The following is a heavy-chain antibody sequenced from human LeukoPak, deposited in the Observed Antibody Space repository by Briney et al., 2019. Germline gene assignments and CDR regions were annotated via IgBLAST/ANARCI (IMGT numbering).Heavy chain of an antibody. V-gene: IGHV3-23*01. CDR1: GFTFSSYG. Sequence: GRSLRLSCAASGFTFSSYGMHWVRQAPGKGLEWVAATSSSDAGTYHADSVRGRFTISRDNSKNTLYLQMNSLRAEDAAVYFCSRGVKRGYDPYYFDYWGQGTLVTVSS. D-gene: IGHD5-12*01. CDR2: TSSSDAGT. CDR3: SRGVKRGYDPYYFDY. J-gene: IGHJ4*02.